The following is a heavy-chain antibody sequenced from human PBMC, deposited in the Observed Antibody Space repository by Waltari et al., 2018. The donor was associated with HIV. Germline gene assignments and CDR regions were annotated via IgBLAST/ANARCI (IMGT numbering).Heavy chain of an antibody. J-gene: IGHJ4*01. CDR1: GLISGFTFSAYC. Sequence: DVQLVESGGGLVQPGGSLRLSCKGSGLISGFTFSAYCMTWVRQAPGKGLQWVANIKSDGSEKNYVDAVKGRFTVSRDNAKNSVYLQMNSLRVEDTAVYYCARYHPAALDYWGQGTLVAVSS. V-gene: IGHV3-7*01. CDR2: IKSDGSEK. CDR3: ARYHPAALDY. D-gene: IGHD2-15*01.